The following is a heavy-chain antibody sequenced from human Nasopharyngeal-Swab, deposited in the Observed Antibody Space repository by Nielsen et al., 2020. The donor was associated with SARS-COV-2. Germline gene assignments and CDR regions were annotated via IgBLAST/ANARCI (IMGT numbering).Heavy chain of an antibody. D-gene: IGHD1-26*01. Sequence: GESLKIPRAASGFTFSSYSMNWVRQAPGKGLEWVSSISSSSSYIYYADSVKGRFTISRDNAKNSLYLQMNSLRAEDTAVYYCAADSGSYFGYYYYGMDVWGQGTTVTVSS. CDR1: GFTFSSYS. V-gene: IGHV3-21*01. CDR3: AADSGSYFGYYYYGMDV. J-gene: IGHJ6*02. CDR2: ISSSSSYI.